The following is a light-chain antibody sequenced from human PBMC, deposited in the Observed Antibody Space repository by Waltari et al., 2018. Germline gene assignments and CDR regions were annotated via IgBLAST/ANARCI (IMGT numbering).Light chain of an antibody. CDR2: DVS. Sequence: QSTLTQPASVSGSPGQSIPLPCTGTSSDVGGHNHVLWYPPHPGKAPKLVIYDVSSRPSGVSNRFSGSKSGNTASLTIYGLQAEDEADYYCSSYTSSSTRVFGTGTRVTVL. V-gene: IGLV2-14*03. J-gene: IGLJ1*01. CDR1: SSDVGGHNH. CDR3: SSYTSSSTRV.